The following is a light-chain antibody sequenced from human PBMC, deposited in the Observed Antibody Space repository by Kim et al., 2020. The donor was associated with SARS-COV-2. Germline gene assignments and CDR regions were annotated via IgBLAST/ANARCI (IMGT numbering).Light chain of an antibody. J-gene: IGLJ1*01. V-gene: IGLV2-8*01. CDR2: EVT. CDR1: SNDVGGYDY. Sequence: QSALTQPPSASGSPGQSVTISCTGTSNDVGGYDYVSWYQQHPGKAPKLMIYEVTKRPSGVHDRFSGSKSGNTASLTVSGLQAEDEADYYCSSYARRKNYVFGPGTKVTVL. CDR3: SSYARRKNYV.